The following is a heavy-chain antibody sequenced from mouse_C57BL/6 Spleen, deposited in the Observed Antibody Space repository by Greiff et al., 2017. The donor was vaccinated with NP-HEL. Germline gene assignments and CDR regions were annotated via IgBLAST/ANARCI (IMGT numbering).Heavy chain of an antibody. V-gene: IGHV1-53*01. CDR3: ARESDFSYYSSWFAY. D-gene: IGHD2-12*01. Sequence: VQLQQPGTELVKPGASVKLSCKASGYTFTSYWMHWVKQRPGQGLEWIGNINPSNGGTNYNEKFKSKATLTVDKSSSTAYMQLSSLTSEDSAVYYLARESDFSYYSSWFAYWGQGTLVTVSA. J-gene: IGHJ3*01. CDR2: INPSNGGT. CDR1: GYTFTSYW.